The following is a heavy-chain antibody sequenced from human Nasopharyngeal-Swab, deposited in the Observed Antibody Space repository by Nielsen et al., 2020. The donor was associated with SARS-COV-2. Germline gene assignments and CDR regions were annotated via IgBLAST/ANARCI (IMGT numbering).Heavy chain of an antibody. CDR2: INHSGST. J-gene: IGHJ6*03. Sequence: SETLSLTFAVYGGSFSGYYWSWIRQPPGKGLEWIGEINHSGSTNYNPSLKSRVTISVDTSKNQFSLKLSSVTAADTAVYYCARGVPRIAAAVTLVRFDYYYYMDVWGKGTTVTVSS. CDR3: ARGVPRIAAAVTLVRFDYYYYMDV. D-gene: IGHD6-13*01. V-gene: IGHV4-34*01. CDR1: GGSFSGYY.